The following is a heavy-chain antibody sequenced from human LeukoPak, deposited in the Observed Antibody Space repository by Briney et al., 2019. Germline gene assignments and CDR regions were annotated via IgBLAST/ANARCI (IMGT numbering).Heavy chain of an antibody. CDR1: GFTFSDYY. D-gene: IGHD2-21*01. CDR3: ARGGVVPAEYFQH. CDR2: ISSSSSYT. J-gene: IGHJ1*01. Sequence: GGSLRLSCAASGFTFSDYYMSWIRQAPGKGLECVSYISSSSSYTNYADSVKGRFTISRDNAKNSLYLQMNSLRAEDTAVYYCARGGVVPAEYFQHWGQGTLVTVSS. V-gene: IGHV3-11*03.